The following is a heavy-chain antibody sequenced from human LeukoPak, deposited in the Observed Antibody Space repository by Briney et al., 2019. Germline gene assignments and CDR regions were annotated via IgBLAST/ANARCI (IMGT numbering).Heavy chain of an antibody. D-gene: IGHD6-19*01. Sequence: GGSLRLSCAASGFTLSSHDVHWVRQVPGKGLEWISAINVAGSTYYSDSVKGRFSVSRDNAKNSVHLLMTSLRAGDTALYHCAREPYVYGSWYFDLWGRGTPVTVSS. CDR2: INVAGST. CDR1: GFTLSSHD. V-gene: IGHV3-13*01. J-gene: IGHJ2*01. CDR3: AREPYVYGSWYFDL.